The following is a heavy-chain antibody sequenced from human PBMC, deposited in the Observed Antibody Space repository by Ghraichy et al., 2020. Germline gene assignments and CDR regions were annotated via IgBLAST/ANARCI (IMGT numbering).Heavy chain of an antibody. CDR3: AKDLEQQLVLLDYFDY. V-gene: IGHV3-23*01. Sequence: GALNISCAASGFTFSSYAMSWVRQAPGKGLEWVSSISGSGGSTYYADSVQGRFTISRDNSKNTLYLQMNSLRAEDTAVYYCAKDLEQQLVLLDYFDYWGQGTLVTVSS. J-gene: IGHJ4*02. D-gene: IGHD6-13*01. CDR2: ISGSGGST. CDR1: GFTFSSYA.